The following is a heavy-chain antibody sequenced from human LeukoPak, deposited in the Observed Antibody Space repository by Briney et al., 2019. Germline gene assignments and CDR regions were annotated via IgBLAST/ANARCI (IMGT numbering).Heavy chain of an antibody. CDR3: ARDYAISGYYGSFDAFDI. Sequence: ASVKVSCKASGYTFTAYYMHWVRQAPGQGLEWMGWMNPNSDDTNYAQKFQGRVTKTRDTSINTAYMELSSLRSDDTAVYYCARDYAISGYYGSFDAFDIWGQGTMVTVSS. CDR1: GYTFTAYY. J-gene: IGHJ3*02. V-gene: IGHV1-2*02. CDR2: MNPNSDDT. D-gene: IGHD3-22*01.